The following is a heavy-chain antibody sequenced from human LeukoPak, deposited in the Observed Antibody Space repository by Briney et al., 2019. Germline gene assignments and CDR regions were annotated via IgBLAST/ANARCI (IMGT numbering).Heavy chain of an antibody. CDR1: GFSVSNNY. Sequence: GGSLRLSCAASGFSVSNNYMSWVRPAQGMGLVWCSVIYSNENPYYADSVKGRFIISRDNSKNMLYLQINTLRVEDTAVYYCARESGFGELFPFSFDYWGQGTLVTVSS. D-gene: IGHD3-10*01. V-gene: IGHV3-66*01. CDR2: IYSNENP. J-gene: IGHJ4*02. CDR3: ARESGFGELFPFSFDY.